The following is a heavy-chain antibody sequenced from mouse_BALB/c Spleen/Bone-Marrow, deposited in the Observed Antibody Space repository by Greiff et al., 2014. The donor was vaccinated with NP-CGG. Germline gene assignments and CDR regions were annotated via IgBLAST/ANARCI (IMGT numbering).Heavy chain of an antibody. Sequence: VPVKPSGAALLKPGASVKSSCPASGFHIKDTYMPWVKQRPEQGLEWIGRIDPANGNTKYDPKFQGKATITADTSSNTAYLQLSSLTSEDTAVYYCANYYYGSHFDYWGQGTTLTVSS. CDR1: GFHIKDTY. D-gene: IGHD1-1*01. J-gene: IGHJ2*01. CDR3: ANYYYGSHFDY. CDR2: IDPANGNT. V-gene: IGHV14-3*02.